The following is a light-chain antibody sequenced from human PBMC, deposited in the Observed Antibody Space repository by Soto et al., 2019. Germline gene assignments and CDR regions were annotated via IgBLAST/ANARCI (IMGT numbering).Light chain of an antibody. V-gene: IGKV2-30*01. CDR3: MQGTHWPLT. Sequence: DVFMTQSPLSLPVTLGQSASISCRSSHSLVYMDGNTYLNWLQQRPGQSPRRLIYKVSTRDSGVPDRFSGSGSGTDFTLKISRVEAEDVGIYYCMQGTHWPLTFGQGTRLE. J-gene: IGKJ5*01. CDR1: HSLVYMDGNTY. CDR2: KVS.